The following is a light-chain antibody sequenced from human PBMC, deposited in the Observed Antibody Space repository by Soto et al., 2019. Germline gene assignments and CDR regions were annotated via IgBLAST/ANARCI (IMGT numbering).Light chain of an antibody. CDR3: SSYTRSSPRDVV. J-gene: IGLJ2*01. Sequence: QSALTQPASVSGSPGQSITISCTGTSSDVGGYNYVSWYQQHPGKAPKLMIYDVSNRPSGVSYRFSGSKSGNTASLPISGLQAEDEAYYYCSSYTRSSPRDVVFGGGPTLPVL. V-gene: IGLV2-14*01. CDR2: DVS. CDR1: SSDVGGYNY.